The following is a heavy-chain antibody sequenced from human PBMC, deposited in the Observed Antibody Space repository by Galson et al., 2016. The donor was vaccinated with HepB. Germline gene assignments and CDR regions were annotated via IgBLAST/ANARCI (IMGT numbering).Heavy chain of an antibody. Sequence: VSCKASEYTFTDYYIHWVRQAPGQGLEWMGRINPNSGGTNYAQKFQGRVTMTRVASITTAYMELSRLRSDDTAVYYCARGSGWLRFMGPDYWGQGTLVTVSS. J-gene: IGHJ4*02. D-gene: IGHD5-24*01. CDR3: ARGSGWLRFMGPDY. V-gene: IGHV1-2*06. CDR1: EYTFTDYY. CDR2: INPNSGGT.